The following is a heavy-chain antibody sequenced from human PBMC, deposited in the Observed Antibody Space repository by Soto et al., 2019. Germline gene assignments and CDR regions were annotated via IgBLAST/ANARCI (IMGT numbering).Heavy chain of an antibody. CDR2: ISVYTGNT. D-gene: IGHD2-8*01. V-gene: IGHV1-18*04. CDR1: GYTFSAYG. CDR3: ARDRCTTDRCYTHHFDV. Sequence: QVQLLQSGSEVTKPGASVKVSFKSSGYTFSAYGVSWVRQAPGQGLEWLGWISVYTGNTKQAQKFQDRVTLTTEASTGTAYLELRSLRSDDTAVYYCARDRCTTDRCYTHHFDVWGQGTTVTVSS. J-gene: IGHJ6*02.